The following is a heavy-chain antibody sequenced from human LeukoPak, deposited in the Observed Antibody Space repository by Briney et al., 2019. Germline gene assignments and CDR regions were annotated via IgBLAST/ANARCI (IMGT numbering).Heavy chain of an antibody. CDR3: ARVPAGIVVVTAIRY. CDR1: GYTFTSYG. D-gene: IGHD2-21*02. V-gene: IGHV1-18*01. J-gene: IGHJ4*02. CDR2: ISAYNGNT. Sequence: ASVKVSCKASGYTFTSYGISWVRQAPGQGLEWMGWISAYNGNTNYAQKLQGRVTMTTDTSTSTAYMELRSLRSDDTAVYYCARVPAGIVVVTAIRYWGQGTLVTVSS.